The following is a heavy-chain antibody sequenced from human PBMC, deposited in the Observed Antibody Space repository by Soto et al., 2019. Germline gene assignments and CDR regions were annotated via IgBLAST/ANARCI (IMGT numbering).Heavy chain of an antibody. Sequence: GGSLRLSCAASGFTVSSNYMSWVRQAPGKGLEWVSVIYSGGSTYYADSVKGRFTISRDNSKNTLYLQMNSLRAEDTAVYYCARDLGPRGGNEYYFDYWGQGTLVTVSS. V-gene: IGHV3-53*01. J-gene: IGHJ4*02. D-gene: IGHD1-1*01. CDR1: GFTVSSNY. CDR3: ARDLGPRGGNEYYFDY. CDR2: IYSGGST.